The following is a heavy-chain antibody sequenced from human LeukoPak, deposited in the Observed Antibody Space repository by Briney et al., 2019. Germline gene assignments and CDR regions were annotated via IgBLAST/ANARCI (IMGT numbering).Heavy chain of an antibody. CDR1: GGSISSGGYY. V-gene: IGHV4-31*03. J-gene: IGHJ4*02. Sequence: SQTLSLTCTVPGGSISSGGYYWSWIRQHPGKGLEWIGYIYYSGSTYYNPSLKSRVTISVDTSKNQFSLKLSSVTAADTAVYYCARGYYYGSGSIHFDYWGQGTLVTVSS. D-gene: IGHD3-10*01. CDR3: ARGYYYGSGSIHFDY. CDR2: IYYSGST.